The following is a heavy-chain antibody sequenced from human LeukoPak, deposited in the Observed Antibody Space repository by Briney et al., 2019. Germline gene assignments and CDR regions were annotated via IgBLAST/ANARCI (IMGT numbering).Heavy chain of an antibody. Sequence: PGGSLRLSCAASGFTFTSAWMSWLRQTPEKGLEWVAHMNEDGSGRVYVDSAKGRFTSSRDDTQNSVYLQMNSLRVEDTAVYYCAAWFGESVPWGQGTLVTVSS. D-gene: IGHD3-10*01. V-gene: IGHV3-7*01. CDR2: MNEDGSGR. J-gene: IGHJ5*02. CDR3: AAWFGESVP. CDR1: GFTFTSAW.